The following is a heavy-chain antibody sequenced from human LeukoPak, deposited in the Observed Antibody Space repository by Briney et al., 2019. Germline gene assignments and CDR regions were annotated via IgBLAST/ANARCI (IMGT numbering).Heavy chain of an antibody. J-gene: IGHJ4*02. Sequence: PGGSLRLSCAASGFTFSSYSMNWVRQAPGKGLEWVSSISSSGSTIYYADSVKGRFTISRDNAKNSLYLQMNSLRAEDTAVYYCARETGYYYDSSGYIDYWGQGTLVTVSS. V-gene: IGHV3-21*04. CDR1: GFTFSSYS. CDR3: ARETGYYYDSSGYIDY. D-gene: IGHD3-22*01. CDR2: ISSSGSTI.